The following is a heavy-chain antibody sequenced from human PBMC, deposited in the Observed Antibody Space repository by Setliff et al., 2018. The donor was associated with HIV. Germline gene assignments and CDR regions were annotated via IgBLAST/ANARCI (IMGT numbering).Heavy chain of an antibody. J-gene: IGHJ3*02. V-gene: IGHV1-18*01. CDR2: ISAYNRNV. CDR1: GYTFTSYG. CDR3: ARVLDPGIAVATHAFDI. Sequence: ASVKVSCKASGYTFTSYGVSWVRQAPGQGLEWMGWISAYNRNVNYSQKVQGRVTMTTDTSTSTAYMELKNLKSDDTAVYYCARVLDPGIAVATHAFDIWGQGTMGTV. D-gene: IGHD6-19*01.